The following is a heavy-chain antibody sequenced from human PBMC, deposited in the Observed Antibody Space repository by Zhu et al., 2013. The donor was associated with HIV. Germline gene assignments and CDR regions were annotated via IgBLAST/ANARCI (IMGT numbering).Heavy chain of an antibody. D-gene: IGHD6-25*01. CDR3: QTAKDAFDI. J-gene: IGHJ3*02. V-gene: IGHV1-18*01. Sequence: QVQLVQSGPEVKKPGASVKISCKTSGYTFTSYGISWVRQAPGQGLEWMGWINPYNDNTNYVQKFQGRVTMTRDTSTSTAYMELRSLRSDDTAVYYCQTAKDAFDIWGQGTMVTVSS. CDR2: INPYNDNT. CDR1: GYTFTSYG.